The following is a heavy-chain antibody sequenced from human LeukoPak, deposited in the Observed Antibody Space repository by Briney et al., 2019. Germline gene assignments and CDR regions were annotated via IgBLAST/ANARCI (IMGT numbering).Heavy chain of an antibody. Sequence: GGSLRLSCAASGFRFSDYWMTWVRQAPGKGLECVANINTVGNEKYYPDSVKGRFTISRDTAKNSLYIQMNNLRVEDTAIYYCTKDVNHDSSGWGQGTLVTVSS. CDR2: INTVGNEK. J-gene: IGHJ4*02. CDR1: GFRFSDYW. D-gene: IGHD3-22*01. CDR3: TKDVNHDSSG. V-gene: IGHV3-7*01.